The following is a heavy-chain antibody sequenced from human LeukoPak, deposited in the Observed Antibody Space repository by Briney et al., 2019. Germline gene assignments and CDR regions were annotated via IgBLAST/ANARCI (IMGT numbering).Heavy chain of an antibody. CDR3: ARGDRTTNDAFDI. CDR2: NIPIFGTA. D-gene: IGHD1-1*01. J-gene: IGHJ3*02. CDR1: GGTFSSYA. V-gene: IGHV1-69*05. Sequence: SVKVSCKASGGTFSSYAISWVRQAPGQGLEWVGGNIPIFGTANYAQKFQGRVTITTDESTSTAYMELSSLRSEDTAVYYCARGDRTTNDAFDIWGQGTMVTVSS.